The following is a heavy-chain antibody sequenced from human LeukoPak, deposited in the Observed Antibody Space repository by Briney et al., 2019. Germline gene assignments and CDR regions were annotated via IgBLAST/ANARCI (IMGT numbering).Heavy chain of an antibody. D-gene: IGHD3-16*01. Sequence: GGSLRLSCAASGFTFSSYWMHWVRQAPGKGLVWVSRINGDGSRTNYADSVKGRFAISRDNAENTVNLQIYSLKAGDTAVYFCARGVPGGWYFDLWGRATLVTVSS. V-gene: IGHV3-74*01. CDR2: INGDGSRT. CDR3: ARGVPGGWYFDL. J-gene: IGHJ2*01. CDR1: GFTFSSYW.